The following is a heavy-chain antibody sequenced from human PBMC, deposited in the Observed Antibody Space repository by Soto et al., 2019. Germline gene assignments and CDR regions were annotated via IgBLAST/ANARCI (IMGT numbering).Heavy chain of an antibody. D-gene: IGHD3-22*01. J-gene: IGHJ5*02. CDR1: GGSISSGDYY. CDR2: IYYSGST. CDR3: ARGTYYYDSSGYGPTNWFDP. Sequence: SETLSLTCTVSGGSISSGDYYWSWIRQPPGKGLEWIGYIYYSGSTYYNPSLKSRVTISLDTSNNQFSLKLSSVTAADTAVYYCARGTYYYDSSGYGPTNWFDPWGQGALVTVSS. V-gene: IGHV4-30-4*01.